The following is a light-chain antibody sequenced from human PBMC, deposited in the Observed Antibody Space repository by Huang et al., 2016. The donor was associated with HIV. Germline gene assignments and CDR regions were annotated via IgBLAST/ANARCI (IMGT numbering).Light chain of an antibody. J-gene: IGKJ2*01. Sequence: EIVLTQSPPTLSVSPGETATLSCRASQSVRDKLAWYQQRPGQPPRLLIRTASTRATGVPARFSGSGSGTEFTLTISSLQSEDFAVYHCQQYNKWPPYTFGQGTKVEIK. V-gene: IGKV3-15*01. CDR1: QSVRDK. CDR2: TAS. CDR3: QQYNKWPPYT.